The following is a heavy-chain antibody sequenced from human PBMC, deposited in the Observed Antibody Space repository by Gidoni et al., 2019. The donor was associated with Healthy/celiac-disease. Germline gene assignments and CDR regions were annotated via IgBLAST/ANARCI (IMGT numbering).Heavy chain of an antibody. V-gene: IGHV4-38-2*01. D-gene: IGHD2-15*01. CDR1: GYSIRSGYY. CDR3: ARLGDHCSGGSCYSSFFLHYYYYGMDV. J-gene: IGHJ6*02. Sequence: QVQLQESGPGLVKPSETLSLTCAVSGYSIRSGYYWGWIRQPHGKGLEWIGSIYHSGRTYYNPSLKSRVTISVDTSKNQFSLKLSSVTAADTAVYYCARLGDHCSGGSCYSSFFLHYYYYGMDVWGQGTTVTVSS. CDR2: IYHSGRT.